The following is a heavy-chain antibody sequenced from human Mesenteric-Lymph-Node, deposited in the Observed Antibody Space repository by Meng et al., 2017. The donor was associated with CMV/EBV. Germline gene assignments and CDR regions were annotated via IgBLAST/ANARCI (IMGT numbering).Heavy chain of an antibody. D-gene: IGHD1-7*01. CDR2: IYSGGST. V-gene: IGHV3-23*03. J-gene: IGHJ4*02. CDR1: GFTFSSSA. CDR3: AKDLNNWNYKYYFDY. Sequence: GGSLRLSCAASGFTFSSSAMSWVRQAPGNGLEWVSVIYSGGSTYYADSVKDRFTISRDNSKNTLYLQMNSLRAEDTAVYYCAKDLNNWNYKYYFDYWGQGTLVTVSS.